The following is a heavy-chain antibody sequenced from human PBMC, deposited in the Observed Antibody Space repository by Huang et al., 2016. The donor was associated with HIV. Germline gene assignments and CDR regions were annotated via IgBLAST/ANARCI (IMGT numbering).Heavy chain of an antibody. Sequence: DVQLVESGGGLVEPGESLSLSCAASGFSFSYHCCVWVRQFPGRRPEGVCTSSGRSNYISYTDSRKGRSTISRDDANSLLFLKMNSLTAGDTAVYYCARRGNWDDWYFDLWGHGTLVSVSS. CDR2: SSGRSNYI. D-gene: IGHD1-26*01. J-gene: IGHJ2*01. V-gene: IGHV3-21*06. CDR1: GFSFSYHC. CDR3: ARRGNWDDWYFDL.